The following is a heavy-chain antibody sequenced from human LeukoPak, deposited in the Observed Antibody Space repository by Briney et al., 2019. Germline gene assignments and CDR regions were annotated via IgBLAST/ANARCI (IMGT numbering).Heavy chain of an antibody. CDR3: ATYGSGSFDY. CDR2: INPNGGFT. Sequence: ASVKVSCKASGYSFSTHWMHWVRQAPGQGLEWMGIINPNGGFTSYAQNFQGRVTVTRDLSTSTAYMELSRLRSDDTAVYYCATYGSGSFDYWGQGTLVTVSS. J-gene: IGHJ4*02. V-gene: IGHV1-46*01. D-gene: IGHD3-10*01. CDR1: GYSFSTHW.